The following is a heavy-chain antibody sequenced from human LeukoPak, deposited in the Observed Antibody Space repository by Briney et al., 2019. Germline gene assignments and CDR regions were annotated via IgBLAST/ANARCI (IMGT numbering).Heavy chain of an antibody. CDR1: GFTFSSYE. CDR3: ARAGADYFDY. J-gene: IGHJ4*02. CDR2: ISSSGSTI. D-gene: IGHD4/OR15-4a*01. Sequence: GGSLRLSCAASGFTFSSYEMNWVRQAPGKGLEWVSYISSSGSTIYYADSVKGRFTISRDNAKNSLYLQMNSLRAEDTAVYYCARAGADYFDYWGQGTLVTVPS. V-gene: IGHV3-48*03.